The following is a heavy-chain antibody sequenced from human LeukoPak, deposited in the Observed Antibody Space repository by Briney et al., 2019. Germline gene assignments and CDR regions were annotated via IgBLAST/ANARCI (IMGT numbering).Heavy chain of an antibody. CDR2: ISAYNGNT. Sequence: ASVKVSCKASGYTFNSYGISWVRQAPGQGLEWMGWISAYNGNTNYAQKFQGRVTMTTDTSTSTAYMELRSLRSDDTAVYYCARAYCSSSSCYTATNWFDPWGQGTLVTVSS. J-gene: IGHJ5*02. CDR3: ARAYCSSSSCYTATNWFDP. V-gene: IGHV1-18*01. CDR1: GYTFNSYG. D-gene: IGHD2-2*02.